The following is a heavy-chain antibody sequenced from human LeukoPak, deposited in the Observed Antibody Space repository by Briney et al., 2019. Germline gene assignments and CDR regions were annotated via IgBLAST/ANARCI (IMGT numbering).Heavy chain of an antibody. CDR1: GDSASSNSAT. CDR2: TYFRSKWYN. D-gene: IGHD2-8*02. Sequence: SQTLSLTCAISGDSASSNSATWTWIRQSPSRGLEWPGGTYFRSKWYNDSAESVKSRISINPDTSKNQFSLQLSSVTPEDTAVYYCARGLLVGHPYYCAMDVWGQGTTVSVSS. V-gene: IGHV6-1*01. J-gene: IGHJ6*02. CDR3: ARGLLVGHPYYCAMDV.